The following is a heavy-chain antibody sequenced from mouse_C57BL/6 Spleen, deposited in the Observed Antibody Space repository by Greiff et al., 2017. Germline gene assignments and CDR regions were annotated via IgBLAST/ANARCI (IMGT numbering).Heavy chain of an antibody. CDR2: IRLKSDNYAT. CDR3: TLYYYGSSGYVDV. Sequence: EVKVEESGGGLVQPGGSMKLSCVASGFTFSNYWMNWVRQSPEKGLEWVAQIRLKSDNYATNYAESVKGRFTISRDDSKSSVYLQMNNLRAEDTGIYYCTLYYYGSSGYVDVWGTGTTVTVSS. D-gene: IGHD1-1*01. J-gene: IGHJ1*03. CDR1: GFTFSNYW. V-gene: IGHV6-3*01.